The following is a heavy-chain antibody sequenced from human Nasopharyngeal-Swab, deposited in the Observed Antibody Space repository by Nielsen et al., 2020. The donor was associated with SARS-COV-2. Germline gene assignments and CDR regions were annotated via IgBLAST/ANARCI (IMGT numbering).Heavy chain of an antibody. V-gene: IGHV4-59*01. D-gene: IGHD3-3*01. CDR2: IYYSGTT. Sequence: SETLSLTCTVSGASISRYYWSWIRQPPGKGLEWIGYIYYSGTTDYNPALKSRVTISVETSKNQFSLNLTSVTAADTAVYYCARRLTLESFWYFDLWGRGTLVTVSS. CDR3: ARRLTLESFWYFDL. CDR1: GASISRYY. J-gene: IGHJ2*01.